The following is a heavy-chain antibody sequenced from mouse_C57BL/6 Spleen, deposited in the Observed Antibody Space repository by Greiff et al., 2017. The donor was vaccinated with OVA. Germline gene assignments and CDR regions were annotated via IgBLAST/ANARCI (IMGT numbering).Heavy chain of an antibody. CDR1: GYSITSGYY. CDR3: ARGHYYGSSYWYFDV. CDR2: ISYDGSN. D-gene: IGHD1-1*01. J-gene: IGHJ1*03. Sequence: VQLQQSGPGLVKPSQSLSLTCSVTGYSITSGYYWNWIRQFPGNKLEWMGYISYDGSNNYNPSLKNRISITRDTSKNQFFLKLNSVTTEDTATYYCARGHYYGSSYWYFDVGGTGTTVTVSS. V-gene: IGHV3-6*01.